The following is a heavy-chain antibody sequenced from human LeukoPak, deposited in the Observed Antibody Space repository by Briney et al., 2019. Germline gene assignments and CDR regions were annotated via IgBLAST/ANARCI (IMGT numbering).Heavy chain of an antibody. CDR3: ARSYSSSWYDSYFQH. J-gene: IGHJ1*01. V-gene: IGHV3-30*04. D-gene: IGHD6-13*01. CDR2: ISYDGSSK. CDR1: GFTFSRYA. Sequence: GGSLRLSCAASGFTFSRYAVHWVRQAPGKWLEWVAIISYDGSSKYYADSVKGRFTISRDNSKNTLYLQMNSLRAEDTALYYCARSYSSSWYDSYFQHWGQGTLVIVSS.